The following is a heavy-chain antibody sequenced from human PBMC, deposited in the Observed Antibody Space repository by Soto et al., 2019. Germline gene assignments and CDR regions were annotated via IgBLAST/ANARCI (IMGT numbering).Heavy chain of an antibody. Sequence: VGSLRLSCAASGFKFSNYAMSWVRQAPGKGLEWVSLISATGGGTYCADSVKGRFTISRDNSHNTLYLQVHSLTAEDTAVYYCAKDRRAGGNSAFYFDFWGQGAQVTVS. J-gene: IGHJ4*02. V-gene: IGHV3-23*01. CDR3: AKDRRAGGNSAFYFDF. D-gene: IGHD3-16*01. CDR2: ISATGGGT. CDR1: GFKFSNYA.